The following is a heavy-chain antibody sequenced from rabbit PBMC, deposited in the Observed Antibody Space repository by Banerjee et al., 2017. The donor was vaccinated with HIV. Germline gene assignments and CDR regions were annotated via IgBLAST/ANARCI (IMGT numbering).Heavy chain of an antibody. CDR3: ARASVGWADYFNL. V-gene: IGHV1S40*01. Sequence: QSLEESGGDLVKPEGSLTLTCTASGFTLSSYWMCWVRQAPGKGLEWIACGYAGGSGSTYYASWAKGRFTISKTSSTTMTLQMTSLTAADTATYFCARASVGWADYFNLWGPGTLVTVS. J-gene: IGHJ4*01. CDR1: GFTLSSYW. CDR2: GYAGGSGST. D-gene: IGHD4-1*01.